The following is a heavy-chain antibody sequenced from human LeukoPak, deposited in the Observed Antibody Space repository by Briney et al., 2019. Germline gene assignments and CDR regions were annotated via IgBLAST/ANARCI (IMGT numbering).Heavy chain of an antibody. CDR2: VGGDEKT. J-gene: IGHJ4*02. D-gene: IGHD2-21*02. Sequence: GGSLRLSCAASGFPFSGNAMSWVRQVPGRGLEWVSGVGGDEKTHYADFVRGRFTLSRDNAKNTVFLQMNSLTVEHAAVYYCAKGLRWWVTADYWGQGVLVTVSS. V-gene: IGHV3-23*01. CDR1: GFPFSGNA. CDR3: AKGLRWWVTADY.